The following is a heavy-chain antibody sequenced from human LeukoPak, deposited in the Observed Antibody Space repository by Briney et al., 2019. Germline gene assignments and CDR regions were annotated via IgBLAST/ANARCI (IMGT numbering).Heavy chain of an antibody. J-gene: IGHJ4*02. V-gene: IGHV3-74*01. CDR2: INSDGSST. CDR3: ASTLITMVRGKGDY. CDR1: GFTFTSYF. D-gene: IGHD3-10*01. Sequence: PGGSLRLSCAASGFTFTSYFMHWVRQAPWKGLVWVSRINSDGSSTSYADSVKGRFTISRDNAKNTLYLQMNSLRAEDTAVYYCASTLITMVRGKGDYWGQGTLVTVSS.